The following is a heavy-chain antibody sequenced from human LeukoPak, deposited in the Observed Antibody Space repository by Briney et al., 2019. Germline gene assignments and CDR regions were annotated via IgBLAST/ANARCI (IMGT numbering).Heavy chain of an antibody. Sequence: GGSLRLSCAASGFTFSGFGMHWVRQAPGKGLEWVAVIWFDGSNKYYADSVKGRFTISRDNSKNTLYLQMNSLRAEDTAVYYCARGGRTSYYFDSWGQGTLVTVSS. CDR1: GFTFSGFG. D-gene: IGHD1-14*01. CDR3: ARGGRTSYYFDS. V-gene: IGHV3-33*01. CDR2: IWFDGSNK. J-gene: IGHJ4*02.